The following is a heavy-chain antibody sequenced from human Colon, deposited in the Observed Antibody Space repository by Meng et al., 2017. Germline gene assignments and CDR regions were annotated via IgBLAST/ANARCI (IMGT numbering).Heavy chain of an antibody. Sequence: GESLKISCAASGFTFSNAWMNWVRQAPGKGLEWVGRSKSMPDGGTIDYAAPVKGRFSIARDDSKNTLYLQMNSLKTEDTAVYYCTTDREWEVHFSLFFDIWGQGTMVTVSS. V-gene: IGHV3-15*01. CDR1: GFTFSNAW. CDR3: TTDREWEVHFSLFFDI. CDR2: SKSMPDGGTI. J-gene: IGHJ3*02. D-gene: IGHD1-26*01.